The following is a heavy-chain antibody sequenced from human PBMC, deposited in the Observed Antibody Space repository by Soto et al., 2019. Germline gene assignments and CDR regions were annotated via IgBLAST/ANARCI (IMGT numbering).Heavy chain of an antibody. CDR2: TFFRSKWSN. D-gene: IGHD2-2*02. CDR3: AKGDNGRRYTGSALAP. Sequence: HSLSLTGATSWHNLANNSAVSSWIRQSPSRGLEWLGRTFFRSKWSNDYAVSVKSRIIINADTSKNQFSLQLNSVTPEDTAVYYCAKGDNGRRYTGSALAPRGKGTLVTVSS. V-gene: IGHV6-1*01. J-gene: IGHJ5*02. CDR1: WHNLANNSAV.